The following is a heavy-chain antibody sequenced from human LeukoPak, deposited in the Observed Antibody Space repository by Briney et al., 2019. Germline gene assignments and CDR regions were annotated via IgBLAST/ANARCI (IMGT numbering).Heavy chain of an antibody. V-gene: IGHV3-30*06. CDR1: GFTFSSYG. CDR2: ISCDGSGK. J-gene: IGHJ4*02. CDR3: ARGFLGSDY. Sequence: GGSLRPSCAASGFTFSSYGMHWVRQAPGKGLEWVSLISCDGSGKNYADSVKGRFTISRDNSKNTLYLQMNSLRAEDTAVYYCARGFLGSDYWGQGTLVTVSS. D-gene: IGHD7-27*01.